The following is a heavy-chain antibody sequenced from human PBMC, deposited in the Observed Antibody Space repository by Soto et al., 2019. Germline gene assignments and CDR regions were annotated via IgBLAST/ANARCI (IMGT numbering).Heavy chain of an antibody. V-gene: IGHV3-21*01. CDR1: GFVLSDYS. J-gene: IGHJ4*02. CDR2: ISSSSLHI. Sequence: EAQLVESGGGLVKPGESLRLSCAASGFVLSDYSMTWVRQAPGKGLEWVSSISSSSLHIYYTDSVKGRFTISRDNAKNSLYLQMKSLRVEDTAVYYCARGGVANAYGYGDVWGQGTLVTVFS. D-gene: IGHD4-17*01. CDR3: ARGGVANAYGYGDV.